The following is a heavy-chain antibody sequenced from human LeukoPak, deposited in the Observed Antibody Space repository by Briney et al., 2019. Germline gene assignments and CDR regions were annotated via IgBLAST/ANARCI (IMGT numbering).Heavy chain of an antibody. CDR2: ISSSSSYT. D-gene: IGHD3-22*01. CDR1: GFTFSDYY. V-gene: IGHV3-11*06. J-gene: IGHJ4*02. CDR3: ARGLLAISLDFDY. Sequence: GGSLRLSCAASGFTFSDYYISWIRQAPGEGLGGVSYISSSSSYTNYADSVKGRFTISRDNAKNSLYLQMNSLRAEDTAVYYCARGLLAISLDFDYWGQGTLVTVSS.